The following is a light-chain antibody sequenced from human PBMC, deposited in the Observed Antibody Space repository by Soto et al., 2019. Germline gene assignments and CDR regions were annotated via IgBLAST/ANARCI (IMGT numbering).Light chain of an antibody. J-gene: IGKJ5*01. CDR3: PSYDASQGIT. Sequence: DIVLTQSPGTRSFSPGERAMLSCRASQRVSSTYLAWYQQKPGQAPRLLIYSASSRAAGIPDAFSGSGSGADLTLTITRLEPEDLAVYYCPSYDASQGITFGRGPRLEIX. V-gene: IGKV3-20*01. CDR1: QRVSSTY. CDR2: SAS.